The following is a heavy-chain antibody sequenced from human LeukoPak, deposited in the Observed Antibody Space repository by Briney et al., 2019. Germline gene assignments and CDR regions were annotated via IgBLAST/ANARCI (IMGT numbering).Heavy chain of an antibody. CDR2: FDPEDGET. V-gene: IGHV1-24*01. D-gene: IGHD5-18*01. CDR3: ATAGSNTAMFEWCY. CDR1: GYTLTELS. Sequence: ASVTVSCKVSGYTLTELSMHWVRQAPGKGLEWMGGFDPEDGETIYAQKFQGRVTMTEETCTDTAYMELSSLRSEDTAVYYCATAGSNTAMFEWCYWGQGTLVTVSS. J-gene: IGHJ4*02.